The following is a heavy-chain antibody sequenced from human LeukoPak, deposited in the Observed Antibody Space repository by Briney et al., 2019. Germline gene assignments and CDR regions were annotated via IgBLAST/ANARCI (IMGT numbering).Heavy chain of an antibody. V-gene: IGHV4-59*01. Sequence: PSETLSLTCTVSGVSISSYYWSWIRQPPGKGLEWIGYIYYSGSTNYNPSLKSRVTISVDTSKNQFSLKLSSVTAADTAVYYCARGGLVGATIVDYWGQGTLVTVSS. CDR2: IYYSGST. CDR3: ARGGLVGATIVDY. CDR1: GVSISSYY. D-gene: IGHD1-26*01. J-gene: IGHJ4*02.